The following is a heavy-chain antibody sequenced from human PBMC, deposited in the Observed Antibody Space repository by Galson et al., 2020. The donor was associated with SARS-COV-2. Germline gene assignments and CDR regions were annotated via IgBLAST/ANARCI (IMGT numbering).Heavy chain of an antibody. CDR1: GGGSLRTSSHY. CDR2: AYSGGTT. V-gene: IGHV4-39*07. D-gene: IGHD6-19*01. Sequence: SQTLSLTCTVSGGGSLRTSSHYWGWIRQTPGQGLEWLGNAYSGGTTYYNPSFESRVSISIDASKSQFFLSLTSVTAADTGVYYCVGVSDDTDRWLWAIKQIDPWGPGILVTVSS. J-gene: IGHJ5*02. CDR3: VGVSDDTDRWLWAIKQIDP.